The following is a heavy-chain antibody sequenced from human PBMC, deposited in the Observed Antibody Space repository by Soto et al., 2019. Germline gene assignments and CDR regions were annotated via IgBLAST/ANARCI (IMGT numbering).Heavy chain of an antibody. J-gene: IGHJ5*02. CDR3: ARDRTIENWFDP. Sequence: PSETLSLTCTVSGGSISSGGYYWSWIRQHPGKGLEWIGYIYYSGSTYYNPSLKSRVTISVDTSKNQFSLKLSSVTAADTAMYYCARDRTIENWFDPWGHGSLVTVSS. CDR1: GGSISSGGYY. CDR2: IYYSGST. V-gene: IGHV4-30-4*08. D-gene: IGHD2-8*01.